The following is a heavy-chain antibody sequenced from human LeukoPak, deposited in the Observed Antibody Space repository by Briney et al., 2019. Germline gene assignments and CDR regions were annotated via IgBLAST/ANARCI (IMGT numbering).Heavy chain of an antibody. D-gene: IGHD1-26*01. CDR3: AKDGVGATIRTWFDP. V-gene: IGHV3-23*01. J-gene: IGHJ5*02. Sequence: PGGSLRLSCAASGFTFSSYAMSWVRQAPGKGLEWVSAISGSGGSTYYADSVKGRFTISRDNSKNTLYLQMNSLRAEDTAVYYCAKDGVGATIRTWFDPWGQGTLVTVSS. CDR1: GFTFSSYA. CDR2: ISGSGGST.